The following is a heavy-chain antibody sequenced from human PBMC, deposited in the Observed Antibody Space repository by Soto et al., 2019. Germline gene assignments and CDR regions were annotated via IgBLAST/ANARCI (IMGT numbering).Heavy chain of an antibody. Sequence: PGGSLRLSCDVSGFTFALYAMNWVRQAPGKGLEWVSAITATGETAYYADSVKGRFTISRDNSQNTLYLYMNNLRAEDTAVYFCAKDLPMVSFRGVIALFDYWVQGAQVTVSS. CDR2: ITATGETA. D-gene: IGHD3-16*02. V-gene: IGHV3-23*01. CDR1: GFTFALYA. J-gene: IGHJ4*02. CDR3: AKDLPMVSFRGVIALFDY.